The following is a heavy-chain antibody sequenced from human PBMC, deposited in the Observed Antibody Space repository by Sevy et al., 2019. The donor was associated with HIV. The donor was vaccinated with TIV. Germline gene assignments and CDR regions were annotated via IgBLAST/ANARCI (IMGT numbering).Heavy chain of an antibody. CDR2: ISAYNGNT. V-gene: IGHV1-18*01. CDR1: GYTFTSYG. J-gene: IGHJ6*03. Sequence: ASVKVSCKASGYTFTSYGISWVRQAPGQGLEWMGWISAYNGNTNYAQKLQGRVTMTTDTSTSTAYMELRSLRSDDTAVYYCARDPPFLLDEPGYYYMDVWGKGTTVTVSS. D-gene: IGHD3-9*01. CDR3: ARDPPFLLDEPGYYYMDV.